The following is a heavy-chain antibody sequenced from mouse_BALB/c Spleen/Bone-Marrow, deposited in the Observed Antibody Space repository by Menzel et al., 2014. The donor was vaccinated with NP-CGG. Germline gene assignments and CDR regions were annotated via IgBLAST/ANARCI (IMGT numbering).Heavy chain of an antibody. J-gene: IGHJ2*01. CDR2: INPSSGYT. CDR3: ARRYYGSTFDY. Sequence: VKLVESGAELARPGASVKMSCKASGYTFTSYTMHWVKQRPGQGLGWIGYINPSSGYTNYNQKFKDKATLTADKSSSTAYMQLSSLTSEDSAVYYCARRYYGSTFDYWGQGTTLTVSS. D-gene: IGHD1-1*01. CDR1: GYTFTSYT. V-gene: IGHV1-4*01.